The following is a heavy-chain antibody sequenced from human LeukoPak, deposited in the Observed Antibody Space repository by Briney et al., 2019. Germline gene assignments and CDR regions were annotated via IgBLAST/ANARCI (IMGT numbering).Heavy chain of an antibody. D-gene: IGHD6-19*01. CDR3: ARRSIAVAGDAFDI. Sequence: PSETLSLTCAVYGGSFSGYYWSWIRQPPGKGLEWIGYIYYSGSTNYNPSLKSRVTISVDTSKNQFSLKLSSVTAADTAVYYCARRSIAVAGDAFDIWGQGTMVTVSS. CDR1: GGSFSGYY. CDR2: IYYSGST. J-gene: IGHJ3*02. V-gene: IGHV4-59*08.